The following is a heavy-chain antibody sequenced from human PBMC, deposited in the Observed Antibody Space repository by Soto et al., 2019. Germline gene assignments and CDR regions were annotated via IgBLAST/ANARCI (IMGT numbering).Heavy chain of an antibody. CDR2: VSYSGST. D-gene: IGHD6-6*01. CDR3: VRVYGRSSCFFDS. CDR1: GGSINSSTYY. J-gene: IGHJ4*02. V-gene: IGHV4-39*01. Sequence: PSETLSLTCTVSGGSINSSTYYWGWIRQPPGKGLEWIASVSYSGSTYFNPSLKSRLTISVDTSKNQFSLKVTSATAADTAVYFCVRVYGRSSCFFDSWGQGTLVTVSS.